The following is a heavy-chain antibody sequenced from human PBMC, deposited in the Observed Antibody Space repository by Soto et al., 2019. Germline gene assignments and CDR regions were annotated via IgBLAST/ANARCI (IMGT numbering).Heavy chain of an antibody. D-gene: IGHD3-22*01. Sequence: GGSLRLSCAASGFTFSSYSMNWVRQSPGKGLEWVSSISSSSYIYYADSVKGRFTISRDNAKNSLYLQMNSLRAEDTAVYYCASRYYYDSSGYSPSDYWGQGTLVTVSS. CDR2: ISSSSYI. CDR3: ASRYYYDSSGYSPSDY. CDR1: GFTFSSYS. J-gene: IGHJ4*02. V-gene: IGHV3-21*01.